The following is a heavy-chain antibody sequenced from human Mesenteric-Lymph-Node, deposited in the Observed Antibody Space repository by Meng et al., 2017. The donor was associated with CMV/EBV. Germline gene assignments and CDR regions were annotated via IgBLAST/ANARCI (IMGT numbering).Heavy chain of an antibody. J-gene: IGHJ3*02. CDR2: MYQSGST. CDR3: ARKRLTGDQKGVFDI. Sequence: SETLSLTCTVSGGSISSYYWSWIRQPPGKGLEWIGYMYQSGSTKYNSYLNSRVSTSVDTSKNQFSLKLTSVTAADTAVYYCARKRLTGDQKGVFDIWGQGTMVTVSS. CDR1: GGSISSYY. V-gene: IGHV4-59*01. D-gene: IGHD7-27*01.